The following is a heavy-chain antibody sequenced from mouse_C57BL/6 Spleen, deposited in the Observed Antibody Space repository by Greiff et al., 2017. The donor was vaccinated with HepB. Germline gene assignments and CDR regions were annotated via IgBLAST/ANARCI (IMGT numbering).Heavy chain of an antibody. CDR2: ISPESGNT. D-gene: IGHD1-3*01. V-gene: IGHV1-66*01. CDR1: GYCFTSYY. Sequence: QVQLQQSGPELVKPGDSLTITCKASGYCFTSYYIHWVKQRPGQGLEWIGWISPESGNTKYNEKFKGKATPTADTSSSTAYMQLSSLTSEDSAVYSCAEDNYEACWGEGTPVTVSA. J-gene: IGHJ3*01. CDR3: AEDNYEAC.